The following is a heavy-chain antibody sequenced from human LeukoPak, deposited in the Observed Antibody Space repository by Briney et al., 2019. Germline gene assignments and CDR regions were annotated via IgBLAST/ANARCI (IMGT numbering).Heavy chain of an antibody. CDR1: GFPFSSYW. J-gene: IGHJ4*02. D-gene: IGHD3-22*01. Sequence: GGSLRLSCAAPGFPFSSYWMSSVRQTPGKGLEWVANIKQDGNEKYYVDSVKGRFTISRDNAKNSLYLQMNNLRAEDTAIYYCARDSSSGSNPIPLDYWGQGTLVTVSS. CDR2: IKQDGNEK. V-gene: IGHV3-7*01. CDR3: ARDSSSGSNPIPLDY.